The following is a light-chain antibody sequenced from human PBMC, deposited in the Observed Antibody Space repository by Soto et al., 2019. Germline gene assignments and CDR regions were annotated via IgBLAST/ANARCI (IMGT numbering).Light chain of an antibody. CDR3: QQDNNWPPWT. V-gene: IGKV3-15*01. CDR2: GAS. J-gene: IGKJ1*01. CDR1: QRVSSN. Sequence: EIVMTQSPATLSVSPGERATLSCRASQRVSSNLAWYQQKPGQAPRLLIYGASTRATGIPARFSGSGSETAFTLTISSLQSEDFAVYYCQQDNNWPPWTFGQGTKVEIK.